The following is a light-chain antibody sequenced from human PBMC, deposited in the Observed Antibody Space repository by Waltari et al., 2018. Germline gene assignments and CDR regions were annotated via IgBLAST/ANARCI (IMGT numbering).Light chain of an antibody. Sequence: QSVLTQPPSASGTPGQRVTISCSGSSSNIGSNTVNWYQQLPGTAPKLLIFSNNPRPSGVPDRSSGSKSGTSASLAISGLQSEDEADYYCVAWDDSLNGWVFGGGTKLTVL. CDR1: SSNIGSNT. CDR3: VAWDDSLNGWV. V-gene: IGLV1-44*01. CDR2: SNN. J-gene: IGLJ3*02.